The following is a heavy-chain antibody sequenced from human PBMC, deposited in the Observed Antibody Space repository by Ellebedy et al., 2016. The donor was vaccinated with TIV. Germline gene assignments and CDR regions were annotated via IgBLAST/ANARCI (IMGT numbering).Heavy chain of an antibody. J-gene: IGHJ4*02. CDR1: GYTLTELS. D-gene: IGHD2-21*02. V-gene: IGHV1-24*01. CDR3: ATATLDCGGDCYSDY. CDR2: FDPEDGET. Sequence: AASVKVSCKVSGYTLTELSMHWVRQAPGKGLEWMGGFDPEDGETIYAQKFQGRVTMTEDTSTDTTYMELSSLRSEDTAVYYCATATLDCGGDCYSDYWGQGTLVTVSS.